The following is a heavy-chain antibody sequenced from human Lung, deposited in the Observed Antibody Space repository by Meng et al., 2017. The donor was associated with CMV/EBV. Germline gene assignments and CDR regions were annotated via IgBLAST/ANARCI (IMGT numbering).Heavy chain of an antibody. J-gene: IGHJ3*02. CDR2: IRSDGNEK. CDR1: GFTFKNCD. V-gene: IGHV3-30*02. CDR3: AKFLSLEPDDAFDI. D-gene: IGHD3-3*01. Sequence: GESLKISCAASGFTFKNCDIHWVRQAPGKGLEWVALIRSDGNEKYYADSVKGRFTISRDNFKNTLYLQMKSLRGEDTAVYYCAKFLSLEPDDAFDIWGQGAVVTVSS.